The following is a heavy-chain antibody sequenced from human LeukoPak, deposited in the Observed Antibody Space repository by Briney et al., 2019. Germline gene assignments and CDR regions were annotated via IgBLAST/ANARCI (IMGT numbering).Heavy chain of an antibody. CDR1: GFTFSSYS. J-gene: IGHJ6*02. CDR2: ISSSSSYI. D-gene: IGHD1-7*01. Sequence: TGGSLRLSCAASGFTFSSYSMNWVRQAPGKGLEWVSSISSSSSYIYYADSVKGRFTISRDNAKNSLYLQMNSLRAEDTAVYYCARAQGLNWNYWKYYYYGMDVWGQGTTVTVSS. V-gene: IGHV3-21*01. CDR3: ARAQGLNWNYWKYYYYGMDV.